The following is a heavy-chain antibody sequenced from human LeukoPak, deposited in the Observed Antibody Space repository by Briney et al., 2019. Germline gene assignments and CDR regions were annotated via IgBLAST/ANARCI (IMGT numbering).Heavy chain of an antibody. V-gene: IGHV4-34*01. CDR3: ARTAAGTLDAFDI. J-gene: IGHJ3*02. CDR2: INHSGST. Sequence: SETLSLTCAVYGGFFSGYYWSWIRQPPGKGLEWIGEINHSGSTNYNPSLKSRVTISVDTSKNQFSLKLSSVTAADTAVYYCARTAAGTLDAFDIWGQGTMVTVSS. CDR1: GGFFSGYY. D-gene: IGHD6-13*01.